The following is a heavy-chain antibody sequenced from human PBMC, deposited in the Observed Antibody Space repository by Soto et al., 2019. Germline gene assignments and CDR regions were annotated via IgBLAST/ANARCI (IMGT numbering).Heavy chain of an antibody. V-gene: IGHV4-34*01. CDR3: ARVHRWFAP. J-gene: IGHJ5*02. CDR2: INHSGST. Sequence: PPETLSLTCAVYGGSFSGYYWSWIRRPPGKGLEWIGEINHSGSTNYNPSLKSRVTISVDTSKNQFSLKLSSVTAADTAVYYCARVHRWFAPWGQGTMVTVSS. CDR1: GGSFSGYY.